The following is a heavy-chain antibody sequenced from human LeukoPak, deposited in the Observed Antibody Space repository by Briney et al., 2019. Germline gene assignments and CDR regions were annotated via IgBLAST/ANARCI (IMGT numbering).Heavy chain of an antibody. CDR1: GGSFSGYY. J-gene: IGHJ5*02. D-gene: IGHD5/OR15-5a*01. CDR3: ARASTSNWFDP. CDR2: IYYSGST. Sequence: PSETLSLTCAVYGGSFSGYYWSWIRQHPGKGLEWIGYIYYSGSTYYNPSLKSRVTISVDTSKNQFSLKLSSVTAADTAVYYCARASTSNWFDPWGQGTLVTVSS. V-gene: IGHV4-31*11.